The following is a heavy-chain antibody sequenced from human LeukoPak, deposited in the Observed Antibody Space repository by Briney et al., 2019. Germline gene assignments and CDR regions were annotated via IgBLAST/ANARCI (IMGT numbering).Heavy chain of an antibody. J-gene: IGHJ4*02. Sequence: PGGSLRLSCAASGFTFSSYSMNWVRQAPGKGLEWVSYISSSSSTIYYADSVKGRFTISRDNAKNSLYLQMNSLRDEDTAVYYCAGGSGSYFGTRLRHQSHFDYWGQGTLVTVSS. D-gene: IGHD3-10*01. CDR3: AGGSGSYFGTRLRHQSHFDY. CDR2: ISSSSSTI. V-gene: IGHV3-48*02. CDR1: GFTFSSYS.